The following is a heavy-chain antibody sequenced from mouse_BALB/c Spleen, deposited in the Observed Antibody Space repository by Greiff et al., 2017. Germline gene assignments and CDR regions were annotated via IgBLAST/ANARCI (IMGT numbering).Heavy chain of an antibody. CDR3: TRWVTTRGYAMDY. Sequence: VQLQQPGAELVRPGASVKLSCKASGYTFTSYWINWVKQRPGQGLEWIGNIYPSDSYTNYNQKFKDKATLTVDKSSSTAYMQLSSPTSEDSAVYYCTRWVTTRGYAMDYWGQGTSVTVSS. D-gene: IGHD2-1*01. CDR1: GYTFTSYW. V-gene: IGHV1-69*02. CDR2: IYPSDSYT. J-gene: IGHJ4*01.